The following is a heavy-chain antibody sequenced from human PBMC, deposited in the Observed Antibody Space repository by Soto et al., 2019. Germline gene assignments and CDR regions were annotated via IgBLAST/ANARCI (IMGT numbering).Heavy chain of an antibody. CDR1: GYTFTSYG. CDR3: ARDSWGLAVPDYHYYAMDV. Sequence: QVQLVQSGAEVKKPGASVRVSCEASGYTFTSYGISWVRQAPGQGLEWMGWISVYSGSTNYAQKLQGRVTMTTDRSTRAVYMELRSLRSDDTAVYYCARDSWGLAVPDYHYYAMDVWGQGTPVTVS. D-gene: IGHD6-19*01. CDR2: ISVYSGST. V-gene: IGHV1-18*04. J-gene: IGHJ6*02.